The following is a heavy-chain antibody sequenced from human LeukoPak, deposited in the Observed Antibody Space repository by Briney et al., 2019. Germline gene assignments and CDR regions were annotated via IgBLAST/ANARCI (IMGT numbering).Heavy chain of an antibody. CDR2: IYPGDSDA. CDR3: ARFYCGTRSCSVSYGFDI. J-gene: IGHJ3*02. Sequence: GESLKISCKGSGYSFTNNWIGWVRQMPGKGLEWMGIIYPGDSDARYSPSFQGQVTISADKSISTAYLQWSSLRASDTAIYYCARFYCGTRSCSVSYGFDIWGQGTMVTVSS. CDR1: GYSFTNNW. D-gene: IGHD2-2*01. V-gene: IGHV5-51*01.